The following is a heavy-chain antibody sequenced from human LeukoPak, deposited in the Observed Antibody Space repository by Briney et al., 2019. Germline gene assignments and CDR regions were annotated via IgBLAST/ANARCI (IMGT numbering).Heavy chain of an antibody. D-gene: IGHD6-19*01. CDR1: GFSLSTSGVA. Sequence: SGPTRWCPTQTLTLICTFSGFSLSTSGVAVGWIRQPPGKALQWLALIYWDDDKRYSPSLKGRLTITKDTSKNQVVLTMTNMDPVDTATYYCAHRRPTYTSVWAFDTSGQGTLVTVSS. CDR3: AHRRPTYTSVWAFDT. V-gene: IGHV2-5*02. CDR2: IYWDDDK. J-gene: IGHJ4*02.